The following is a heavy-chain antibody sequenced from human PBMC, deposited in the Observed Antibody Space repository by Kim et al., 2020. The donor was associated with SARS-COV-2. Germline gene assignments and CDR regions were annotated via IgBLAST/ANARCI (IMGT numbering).Heavy chain of an antibody. Sequence: SETLSLTCTVSGGSISSSSYYWGWIRQPPGKGLEWIGSIYYSGSTYYNPSLKSRVTISVDTSKNQFSLKLSSVTAADTAVYYCARDIGHYDMRPGFYPWGQGTLVTVSS. CDR1: GGSISSSSYY. D-gene: IGHD3-9*01. V-gene: IGHV4-39*07. CDR3: ARDIGHYDMRPGFYP. CDR2: IYYSGST. J-gene: IGHJ5*02.